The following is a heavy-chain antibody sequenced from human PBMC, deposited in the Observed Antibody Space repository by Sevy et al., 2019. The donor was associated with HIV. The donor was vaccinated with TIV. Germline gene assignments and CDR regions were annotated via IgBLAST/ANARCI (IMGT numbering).Heavy chain of an antibody. Sequence: GGSLRLSCVGSGFIFSNYDMHWVRQRTGKGLEWVASIGTLADTFYPDSVKGRFTISRENAKNSLFLQMNVLRVGETAVYFCTRHGILPYGSGKAFDIWGRGTTVTVSS. CDR2: IGTLADT. J-gene: IGHJ3*02. CDR3: TRHGILPYGSGKAFDI. D-gene: IGHD3-10*01. CDR1: GFIFSNYD. V-gene: IGHV3-13*01.